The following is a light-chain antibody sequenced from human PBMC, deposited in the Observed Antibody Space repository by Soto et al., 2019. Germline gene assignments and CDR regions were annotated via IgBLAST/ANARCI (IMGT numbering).Light chain of an antibody. V-gene: IGLV1-44*01. CDR1: SSNIGSNT. CDR3: ATWDDSLNAVV. Sequence: QAVVTQPPSASGTPGQRVTISCSGSSSNIGSNTVNWYQQLPGTAPKLLIYNNNQRPSGVPDRFSGSKSGTSASLAISGVQSEDEADYHCATWDDSLNAVVFGGGTKVTVL. CDR2: NNN. J-gene: IGLJ2*01.